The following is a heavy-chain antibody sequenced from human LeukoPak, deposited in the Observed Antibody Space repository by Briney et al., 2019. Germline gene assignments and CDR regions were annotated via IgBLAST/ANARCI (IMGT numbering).Heavy chain of an antibody. Sequence: PGGSLRLSCAASGFTFSSYAMSWVRQAPGKGLEGVSALSGSGGSTYYADSVKGRFTISRDNSKTTLYLQMNSLRAEDTAVYYCAKDQDSSSPSNWFDPGGQGTLVTVSS. CDR3: AKDQDSSSPSNWFDP. D-gene: IGHD6-13*01. CDR1: GFTFSSYA. V-gene: IGHV3-23*01. J-gene: IGHJ5*02. CDR2: LSGSGGST.